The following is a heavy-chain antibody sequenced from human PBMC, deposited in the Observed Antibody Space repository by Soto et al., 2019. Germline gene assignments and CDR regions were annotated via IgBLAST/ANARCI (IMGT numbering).Heavy chain of an antibody. Sequence: QVQLVESGGGVVQPGRSLRLSCAASGFTFSSYAMQWVRQAPGKGLEWVAVISYDGSNKYYADSVKGRFTISRDNSKKTLYLQMNSLRAEDTAVYYCARPDYGSGSYPDCWGQGTLVTVSS. CDR3: ARPDYGSGSYPDC. CDR2: ISYDGSNK. CDR1: GFTFSSYA. J-gene: IGHJ4*02. V-gene: IGHV3-30-3*01. D-gene: IGHD3-10*01.